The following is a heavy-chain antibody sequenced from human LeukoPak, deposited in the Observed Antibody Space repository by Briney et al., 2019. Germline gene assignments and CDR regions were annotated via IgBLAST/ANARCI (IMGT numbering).Heavy chain of an antibody. Sequence: PSETLSLTCTVSGCSISSSDFYWGWLRQPPGKGLEWIATISYSGRTYYNPSLKTRLTISVDTSKNQFYLKVSSVTAADTAVYYCARGRYYYDSGGYHSPYYYMDVWGKGTAVTVSS. V-gene: IGHV4-39*01. CDR3: ARGRYYYDSGGYHSPYYYMDV. D-gene: IGHD3-22*01. CDR1: GCSISSSDFY. J-gene: IGHJ6*03. CDR2: ISYSGRT.